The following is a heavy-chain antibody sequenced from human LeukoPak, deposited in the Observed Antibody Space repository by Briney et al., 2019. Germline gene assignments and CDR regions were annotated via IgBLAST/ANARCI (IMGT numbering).Heavy chain of an antibody. CDR1: GFTFNSYT. CDR3: ARGSGYAVLDI. Sequence: GGSLRLSCTASGFTFNSYTMSWVRQAQGRGMEWISAIVGRGDVTDHADSVKGRFTVSRDNSRNTLYLQMNSLRAEDTAVYYCARGSGYAVLDIWGQGTMVTVSS. D-gene: IGHD5-12*01. V-gene: IGHV3-23*01. J-gene: IGHJ3*02. CDR2: IVGRGDVT.